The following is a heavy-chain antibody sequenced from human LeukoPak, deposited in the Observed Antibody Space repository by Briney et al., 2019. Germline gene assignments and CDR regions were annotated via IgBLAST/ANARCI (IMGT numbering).Heavy chain of an antibody. Sequence: GGSLRLSCAASGLSFSAFAMHWVRQASGKGLEWVGRIRNKANNYATAYAASMKGRFTISRDDSKNTAYLQMNSLKTEDTAVYYCARHGYSGSYSDYWGQGTLVTVSS. J-gene: IGHJ4*02. V-gene: IGHV3-73*01. D-gene: IGHD1-26*01. CDR2: IRNKANNYAT. CDR1: GLSFSAFA. CDR3: ARHGYSGSYSDY.